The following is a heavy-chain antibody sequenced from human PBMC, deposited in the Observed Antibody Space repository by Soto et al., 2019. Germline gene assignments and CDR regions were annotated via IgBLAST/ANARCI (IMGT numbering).Heavy chain of an antibody. Sequence: ASVKVSCKASGYTFTSYGISWVRQAPGQGLEWMGWISAYNGNTNYAQKLQGRVTMTTDTSTSTAYMELRSLRSDDTAVYYCARVGTTMVRGVIIDLKFDPCGQGTLLTVSS. CDR1: GYTFTSYG. V-gene: IGHV1-18*01. CDR2: ISAYNGNT. CDR3: ARVGTTMVRGVIIDLKFDP. J-gene: IGHJ5*02. D-gene: IGHD3-10*01.